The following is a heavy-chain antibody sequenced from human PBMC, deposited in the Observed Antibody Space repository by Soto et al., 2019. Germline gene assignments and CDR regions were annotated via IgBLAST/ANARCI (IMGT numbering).Heavy chain of an antibody. CDR3: ARGHSTMIVVVSHNWFDP. CDR2: INHSGST. CDR1: VGSFSGYY. Sequence: PSETLSLTCAVYVGSFSGYYRSWIRQPPGKGLEWIGEINHSGSTNYNPSLKSRVTISVDTSKNQFSLKLSSVTAADTAVYYYARGHSTMIVVVSHNWFDPWGQGTLVTVSS. V-gene: IGHV4-34*01. D-gene: IGHD3-22*01. J-gene: IGHJ5*02.